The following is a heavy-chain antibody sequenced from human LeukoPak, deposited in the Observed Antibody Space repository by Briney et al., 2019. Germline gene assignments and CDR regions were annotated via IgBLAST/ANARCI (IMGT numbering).Heavy chain of an antibody. CDR3: ARDRWSRGDSFDV. CDR2: ISAGSSI. CDR1: GFTFSDFY. J-gene: IGHJ3*01. V-gene: IGHV3-69-1*01. Sequence: GGSLRLSCAASGFTFSDFYMSWIRQAPGKGLDYVSYISAGSSIYYADSVKGRFTISRGNAKNSLYLQMNSLRAGDTAVYYCARDRWSRGDSFDVWGQGTMVTVSS. D-gene: IGHD3-3*01.